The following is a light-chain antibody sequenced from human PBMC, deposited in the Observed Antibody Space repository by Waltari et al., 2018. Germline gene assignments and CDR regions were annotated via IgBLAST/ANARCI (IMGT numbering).Light chain of an antibody. Sequence: DIQMTQSPSTLSASVGDRVTIACRARQSISSWLAWYQQKPGKAPKLLIYKASSLESGVPSRFSGSGSGTEFTLTISSLQPDDFATYYCQQYNNYPFTFGPGTKVDIK. V-gene: IGKV1-5*03. CDR2: KAS. J-gene: IGKJ3*01. CDR3: QQYNNYPFT. CDR1: QSISSW.